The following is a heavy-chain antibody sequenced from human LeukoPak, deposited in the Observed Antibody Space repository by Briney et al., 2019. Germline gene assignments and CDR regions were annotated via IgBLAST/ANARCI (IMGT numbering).Heavy chain of an antibody. CDR1: GFTFSSYA. J-gene: IGHJ6*02. Sequence: GGSLRLSCAASGFTFSSYAMSWVRQAPGKGLEWVSAISGSGGSTYYADSVKGRFTISRDDSKNTLYLQMNSLRAEDTAVYYCAKNVGLQWFQYGMDVWGQGTTVTVSS. CDR3: AKNVGLQWFQYGMDV. CDR2: ISGSGGST. V-gene: IGHV3-23*01. D-gene: IGHD3-10*01.